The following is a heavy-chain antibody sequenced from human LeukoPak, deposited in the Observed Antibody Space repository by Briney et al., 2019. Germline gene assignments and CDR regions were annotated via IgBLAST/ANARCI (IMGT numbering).Heavy chain of an antibody. Sequence: GGSLRLSCAASGFTFSSYGMHWVRQAPGKGLEWVAVISYDGSNKYYADSVKDRFTISRDNSKNTLYLQMNSLRAEDTAVYYCAKVSDRFMVRGLDYWGQGTLVTVSS. D-gene: IGHD3-10*01. CDR3: AKVSDRFMVRGLDY. CDR2: ISYDGSNK. V-gene: IGHV3-30*18. CDR1: GFTFSSYG. J-gene: IGHJ4*02.